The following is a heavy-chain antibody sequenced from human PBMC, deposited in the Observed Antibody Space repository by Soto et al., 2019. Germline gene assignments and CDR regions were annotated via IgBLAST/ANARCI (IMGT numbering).Heavy chain of an antibody. D-gene: IGHD3-22*01. J-gene: IGHJ3*02. Sequence: HPGGSLRLSXAASGFTFSSYGMHWVRQAPGKGLEWVAVISYDGSNKYYADSVKGRFTISRDNSKNTLYLQMNSLRAEDTAVYYCAKDPPNYDSSGNDAFDIWGQGTMVTVSS. CDR1: GFTFSSYG. CDR2: ISYDGSNK. V-gene: IGHV3-30*18. CDR3: AKDPPNYDSSGNDAFDI.